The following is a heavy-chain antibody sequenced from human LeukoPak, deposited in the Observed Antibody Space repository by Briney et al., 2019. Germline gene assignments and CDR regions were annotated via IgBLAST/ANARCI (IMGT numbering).Heavy chain of an antibody. CDR2: IYTSGST. D-gene: IGHD3-3*01. V-gene: IGHV4-4*07. Sequence: SEILSLTCTVSGGSISSYYWSWIRQPAGKGLEWIGRIYTSGSTNYNPSLKSRVTMSVDTSKNQFSLKLSSVTAADTAVYYCAREGYYDFWSGSGPPFDYWGQGTLVTVSS. CDR3: AREGYYDFWSGSGPPFDY. J-gene: IGHJ4*02. CDR1: GGSISSYY.